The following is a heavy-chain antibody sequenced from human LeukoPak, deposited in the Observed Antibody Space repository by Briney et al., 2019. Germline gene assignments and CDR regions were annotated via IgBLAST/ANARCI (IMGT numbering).Heavy chain of an antibody. CDR1: GGSISSYY. J-gene: IGHJ4*02. V-gene: IGHV4-4*07. Sequence: SETLSLTCTVSGGSISSYYWSWIRQPAGKGLEWIGRIYTSGSTNYNPSLKSRVTISVDTSKNQFSLKLSSVTAADTAVYYGARVPYYYVSSGPGVFDYWGQGTLVTVSS. CDR2: IYTSGST. CDR3: ARVPYYYVSSGPGVFDY. D-gene: IGHD3-22*01.